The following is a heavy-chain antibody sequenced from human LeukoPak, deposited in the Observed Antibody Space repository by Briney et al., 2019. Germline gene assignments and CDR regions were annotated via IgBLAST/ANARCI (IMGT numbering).Heavy chain of an antibody. J-gene: IGHJ4*02. CDR1: GGSISPHY. CDR2: FYNSGST. V-gene: IGHV4-59*08. CDR3: ASTTRWLAMEY. Sequence: SETLSLTCTVSGGSISPHYWSWIRQPPGKGLEWIGSFYNSGSTKYNPSLTSRVTISVDTSKNQFSLKVTSVTAADTAVYYCASTTRWLAMEYWGQGNLVTVSS. D-gene: IGHD6-19*01.